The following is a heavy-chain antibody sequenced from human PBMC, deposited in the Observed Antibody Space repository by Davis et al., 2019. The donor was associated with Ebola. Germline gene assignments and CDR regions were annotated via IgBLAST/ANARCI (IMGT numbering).Heavy chain of an antibody. Sequence: PGGSLRLSCAASGFTFSSYGMHWVRQAPGKGLEWVAVISYDGSNKYYADSVKGRFTISRDNSKNTLYLQMNSLRAEDTAVYYCAREGISNYDTEYYFDYWGQGTLVTVSS. V-gene: IGHV3-30*03. CDR2: ISYDGSNK. J-gene: IGHJ4*02. D-gene: IGHD4-11*01. CDR1: GFTFSSYG. CDR3: AREGISNYDTEYYFDY.